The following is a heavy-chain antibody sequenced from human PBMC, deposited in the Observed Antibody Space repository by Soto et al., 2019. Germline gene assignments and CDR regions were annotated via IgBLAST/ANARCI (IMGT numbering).Heavy chain of an antibody. CDR1: VYSFTSYW. V-gene: IGHV5-10-1*01. J-gene: IGHJ6*02. CDR3: ASRAMVSYYYYGMDV. Sequence: GAALTISGKGSVYSFTSYWFTPVRQIPGKGLEWMGRIDPSDSYTNYSPSFQGHVTISADKSISTAYLQWSSLKASDTAMYYCASRAMVSYYYYGMDVWGQGTTVTVSS. CDR2: IDPSDSYT. D-gene: IGHD5-18*01.